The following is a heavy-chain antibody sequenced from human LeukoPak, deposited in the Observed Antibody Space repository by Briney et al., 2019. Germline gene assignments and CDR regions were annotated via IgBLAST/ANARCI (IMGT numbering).Heavy chain of an antibody. Sequence: SVKVSCKASGGTFSSYAISWVRQAPGQGLEWMGGIIPIFVTANYAQKFQGRVTIAADESTSTAYMELSSLRSEDTAVYYCARSRGPAASLFDYWGQGTLVTVSS. CDR3: ARSRGPAASLFDY. CDR2: IIPIFVTA. V-gene: IGHV1-69*13. CDR1: GGTFSSYA. J-gene: IGHJ4*02. D-gene: IGHD2-2*01.